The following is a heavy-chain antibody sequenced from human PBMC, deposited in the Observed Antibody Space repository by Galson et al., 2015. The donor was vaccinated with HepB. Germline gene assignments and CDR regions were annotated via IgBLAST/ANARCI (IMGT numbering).Heavy chain of an antibody. Sequence: SVKVSCKASGYTFTGYYMHWVRQAPGQGLEWMGWINPNSGGTNYAQKFQGRVTMTRDTSISTAYMELSRLRSDDTAVYYCARDCPHYDILTGYYPRRDAFDIWGQGTMVTVSS. CDR1: GYTFTGYY. D-gene: IGHD3-9*01. CDR2: INPNSGGT. V-gene: IGHV1-2*02. J-gene: IGHJ3*02. CDR3: ARDCPHYDILTGYYPRRDAFDI.